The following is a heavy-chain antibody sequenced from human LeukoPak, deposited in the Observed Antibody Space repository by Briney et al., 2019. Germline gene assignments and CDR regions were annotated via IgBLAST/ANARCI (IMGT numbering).Heavy chain of an antibody. J-gene: IGHJ5*02. CDR3: ARGTPPTVTTFWWFDP. D-gene: IGHD4-17*01. CDR1: GGSFRGYY. CDR2: INHNGST. V-gene: IGHV4-34*01. Sequence: SETLSLTCAVYGGSFRGYYWSWIRQPPGKGLEWIGEINHNGSTNYNPSLKSRVTISVDTSKNQFSLKLSSVTAADTAVYYCARGTPPTVTTFWWFDPWGQGTLVTVSS.